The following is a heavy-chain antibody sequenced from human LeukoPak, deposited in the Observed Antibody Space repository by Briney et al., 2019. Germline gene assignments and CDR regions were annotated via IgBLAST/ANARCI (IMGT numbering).Heavy chain of an antibody. CDR2: TKNKTSRGTT. V-gene: IGHV3-49*04. D-gene: IGHD3-3*01. Sequence: PGGSLRLSCAASGFNFSSYDMSWVRQAPGKGLECVAFTKNKTSRGTTEYAASVKGRSTISRDDSKGIAYLQMNSLKTEDTAVYYYTRDRPSTIFGVPYGDYWGQGTLVTVSS. CDR3: TRDRPSTIFGVPYGDY. J-gene: IGHJ4*02. CDR1: GFNFSSYD.